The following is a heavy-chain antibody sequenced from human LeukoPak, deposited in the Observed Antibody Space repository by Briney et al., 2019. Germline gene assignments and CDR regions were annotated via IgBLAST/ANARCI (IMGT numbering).Heavy chain of an antibody. J-gene: IGHJ4*02. D-gene: IGHD4-17*01. CDR3: ARAVRSRTRLYYFDY. CDR1: GYTFTSYD. V-gene: IGHV1-8*01. Sequence: ASVKVSCKASGYTFTSYDINWVRQATGQGPEWMGWMNPNSGNTGYAQKFQGRVTMTRNTSISTAYMELSSLRSEDTAVYYCARAVRSRTRLYYFDYWGQGTLVTVSS. CDR2: MNPNSGNT.